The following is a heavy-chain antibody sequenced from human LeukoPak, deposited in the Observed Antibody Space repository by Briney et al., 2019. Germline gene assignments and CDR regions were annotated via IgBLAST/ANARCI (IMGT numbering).Heavy chain of an antibody. CDR2: IYYSGST. CDR1: GGSISSYY. D-gene: IGHD5-12*01. Sequence: KPSETLSLTCTVAGGSISSYYWSWIRQPPGKGLEWIGYIYYSGSTNYNPSLKSRVTISVDTSKNQFSLKLSSVPAADTAVYYCARDSSGYSGYEGAFDIWGQGTMVTVSS. J-gene: IGHJ3*02. CDR3: ARDSSGYSGYEGAFDI. V-gene: IGHV4-59*01.